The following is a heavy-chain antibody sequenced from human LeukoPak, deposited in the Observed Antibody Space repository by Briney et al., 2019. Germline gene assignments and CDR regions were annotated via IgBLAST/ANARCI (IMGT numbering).Heavy chain of an antibody. CDR3: ARINVYYYDSSGYYEGFDY. CDR2: IYYSGST. Sequence: KSSETLSLTCTVSGGSIGSYYWSWIRQPTGKGLEWIGYIYYSGSTNYDPSLKSRVTISVDTSKNQFSLKLSSVTAADTAVYYCARINVYYYDSSGYYEGFDYWGQGTLVTVSS. CDR1: GGSIGSYY. D-gene: IGHD3-22*01. J-gene: IGHJ4*02. V-gene: IGHV4-59*01.